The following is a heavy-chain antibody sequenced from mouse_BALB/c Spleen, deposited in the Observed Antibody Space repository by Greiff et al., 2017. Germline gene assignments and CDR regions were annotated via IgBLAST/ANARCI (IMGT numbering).Heavy chain of an antibody. V-gene: IGHV2-2*02. CDR2: IWSGGST. Sequence: VQLQQSGPGLVQPSQSLSITCTVSGFSLTSYGVHWVRQSPGKGLEWLGVIWSGGSTDYNAAFISRLSISKDNSKSQVFYKMNSLQANDTAIYYCARDYYGSSYYAMDYWGQGTSVTVSS. D-gene: IGHD1-1*01. CDR3: ARDYYGSSYYAMDY. J-gene: IGHJ4*01. CDR1: GFSLTSYG.